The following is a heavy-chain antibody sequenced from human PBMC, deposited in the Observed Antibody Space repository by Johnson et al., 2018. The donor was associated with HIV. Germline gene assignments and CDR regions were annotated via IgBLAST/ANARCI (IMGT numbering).Heavy chain of an antibody. CDR3: AKDWYNWNDGGGYDAFDI. J-gene: IGHJ3*02. V-gene: IGHV3-30*04. CDR1: GFTFSSYA. CDR2: ISYDGSNK. Sequence: VQLVESGGGVVQPGRSLRLSCAASGFTFSSYAMHWVRQAPGKGLEWVAVISYDGSNKYYVDSVKGRFTISRDNSKNTLYLQMNSLRAEDTAVYYCAKDWYNWNDGGGYDAFDIWGQGTMVTVSS. D-gene: IGHD1-1*01.